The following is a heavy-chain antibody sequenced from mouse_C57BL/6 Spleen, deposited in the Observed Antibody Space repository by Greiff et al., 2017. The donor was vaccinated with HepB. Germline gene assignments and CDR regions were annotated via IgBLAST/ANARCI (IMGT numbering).Heavy chain of an antibody. V-gene: IGHV3-6*01. Sequence: DVHLVESGPGLVKPSQSLSLTCSVTGYSITSGYYWNWIRQFPGNKLEWMGYISYDGSNNYNPSLKNRISITRDTSKNQFFLKLNSVTTEDTATYYCARGHYHGSRYWYFDVGGTGTTVTVSS. CDR3: ARGHYHGSRYWYFDV. CDR2: ISYDGSN. CDR1: GYSITSGYY. J-gene: IGHJ1*03. D-gene: IGHD1-1*01.